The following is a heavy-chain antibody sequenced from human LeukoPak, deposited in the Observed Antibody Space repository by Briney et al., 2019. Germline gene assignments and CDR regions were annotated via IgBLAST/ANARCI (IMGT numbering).Heavy chain of an antibody. J-gene: IGHJ4*02. D-gene: IGHD1-26*01. CDR3: ARSPSGLVGATTDY. CDR2: ISWNSGSI. CDR1: GFTFDDYA. V-gene: IGHV3-9*01. Sequence: GGSLRLSCAASGFTFDDYAMHWVRQAPGKGLEWVSGISWNSGSIGYADSVKGRFTISRDNAKTSLYLQMNSLRAEDTAFYYCARSPSGLVGATTDYWGQGTLVTVSS.